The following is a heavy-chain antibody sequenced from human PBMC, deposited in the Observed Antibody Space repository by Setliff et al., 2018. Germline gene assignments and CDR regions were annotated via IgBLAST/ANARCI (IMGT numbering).Heavy chain of an antibody. D-gene: IGHD2-21*02. CDR3: ARESVVVVTTTNYYYYIDV. CDR1: GGAFSNYG. Sequence: GPSVKVSCKASGGAFSNYGITWVRQAPGQGLEWMGGIIPIFGTTTYAQKFLGRVTITTDESSSTGYMELSSLRSEDTAVYFCARESVVVVTTTNYYYYIDVWGEGTTVTVSS. J-gene: IGHJ6*03. CDR2: IIPIFGTT. V-gene: IGHV1-69*05.